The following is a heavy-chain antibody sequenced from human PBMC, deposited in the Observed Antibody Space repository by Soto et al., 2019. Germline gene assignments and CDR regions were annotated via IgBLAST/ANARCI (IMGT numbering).Heavy chain of an antibody. CDR3: ARARSYKYGMDV. CDR2: LYSGNRT. D-gene: IGHD3-10*01. V-gene: IGHV3-53*01. J-gene: IGHJ6*02. Sequence: GGSLRLSCAASGLTVSSTYMNWVRQAPGKGLEWVSILYSGNRTYYGDSVKGRFTISRDNAKNTVYLQMNSLRADDTAVYYCARARSYKYGMDVWGQGTTVTV. CDR1: GLTVSSTY.